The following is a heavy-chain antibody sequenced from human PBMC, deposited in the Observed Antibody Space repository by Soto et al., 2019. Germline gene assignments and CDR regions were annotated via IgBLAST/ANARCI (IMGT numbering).Heavy chain of an antibody. Sequence: SETLSLTCTVSGGSISSGDYYWSWIRQPPGKGLEWIGYIYYSGSTYYNPSLKSRVTISVDTSKNQFSLKLSSVTAADTAVYYCARAAGYCSSTSCQMGFDYSGQGTLVTVSS. CDR2: IYYSGST. J-gene: IGHJ4*02. D-gene: IGHD2-2*01. CDR1: GGSISSGDYY. CDR3: ARAAGYCSSTSCQMGFDY. V-gene: IGHV4-30-4*01.